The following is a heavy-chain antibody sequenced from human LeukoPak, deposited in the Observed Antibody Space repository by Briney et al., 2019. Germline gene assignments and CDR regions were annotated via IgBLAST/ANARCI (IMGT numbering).Heavy chain of an antibody. D-gene: IGHD4-17*01. J-gene: IGHJ4*02. CDR1: GYTLTSYG. CDR2: ISAYNGNT. Sequence: AASVKVSFKASGYTLTSYGISWVRQAPGQGLEWMGWISAYNGNTNYAQKLQGRVTMTTDTSTSTAYMELRSLRSDDTAVYYCAKDGRRGYGEIWGQGTLVTVSS. V-gene: IGHV1-18*01. CDR3: AKDGRRGYGEI.